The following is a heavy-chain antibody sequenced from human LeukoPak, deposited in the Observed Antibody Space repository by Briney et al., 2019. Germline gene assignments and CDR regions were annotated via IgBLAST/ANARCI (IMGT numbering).Heavy chain of an antibody. CDR3: PRDRKLRNLGGSSYMDV. D-gene: IGHD3-16*01. CDR2: IRSKAYGGTT. Sequence: SLRLSCTASGFTFGDDAMSGVRQAPREGLWCVFVIRSKAYGGTTEYAASVKGRCTISRDDSKSIAYLKIRGLKSEDPAASYCPRDRKLRNLGGSSYMDVWGNGATVTVSS. V-gene: IGHV3-49*04. J-gene: IGHJ6*03. CDR1: GFTFGDDA.